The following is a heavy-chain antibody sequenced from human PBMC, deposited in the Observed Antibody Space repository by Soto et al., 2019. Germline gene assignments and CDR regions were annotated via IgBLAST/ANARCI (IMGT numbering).Heavy chain of an antibody. CDR3: ARGRSSGWSDY. CDR2: IIPILGIA. V-gene: IGHV1-69*02. J-gene: IGHJ4*02. D-gene: IGHD6-19*01. Sequence: QVQLVQSGAEVKKPGSSVKVSCKASGGTFSSYTISWVRQAPGQGLEWMGRIIPILGIANYAQKFQGRVTIPADKSTSTAYMELSSLRSEDTAVYYCARGRSSGWSDYWGQGTLVTVSS. CDR1: GGTFSSYT.